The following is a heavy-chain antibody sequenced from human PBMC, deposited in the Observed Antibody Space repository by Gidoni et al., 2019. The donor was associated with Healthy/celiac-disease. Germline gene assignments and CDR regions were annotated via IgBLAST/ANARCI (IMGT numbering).Heavy chain of an antibody. CDR3: AKEGDFWSGYYFDY. CDR1: RFPFSSYG. J-gene: IGHJ4*02. V-gene: IGHV3-30*18. D-gene: IGHD3-3*01. Sequence: QVQLVESGGGVVQPGRSLRPSCAASRFPFSSYGMHWVRQAPGKGLEWVAVISYDGSNKYYADSVKGRFTISRDNSKNTLYLQMNSLRAEDTAVYYCAKEGDFWSGYYFDYWGQGTLVTVSS. CDR2: ISYDGSNK.